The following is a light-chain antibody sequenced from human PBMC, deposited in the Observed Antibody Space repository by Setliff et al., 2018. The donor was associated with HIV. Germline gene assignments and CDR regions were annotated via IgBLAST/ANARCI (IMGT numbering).Light chain of an antibody. CDR2: RNN. CDR3: QSYDSTLSASV. CDR1: SSNIGSNY. Sequence: QSVLTQPPSASGTPGQRVTISCSGSSSNIGSNYVYWYQQLPGTAPKLLIYRNNQRPSGVPDRFSGSKSGTSASLAITGLQTEDEADYYCQSYDSTLSASVFGTGTKVTVL. J-gene: IGLJ1*01. V-gene: IGLV1-47*01.